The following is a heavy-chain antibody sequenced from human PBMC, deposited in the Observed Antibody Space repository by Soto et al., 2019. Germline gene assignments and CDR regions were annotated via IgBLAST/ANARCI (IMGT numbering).Heavy chain of an antibody. V-gene: IGHV1-3*01. CDR3: ARDRPPRAVAGTFWFDP. Sequence: QVQLVQSGAEVKKPGASVKVSCKASGYTFTSYAMHWVRQAPGQRLEWMGWINAGNGNTKYSQKFQGRVTITRDTSASTAYMELSSLRSEDTAVYYCARDRPPRAVAGTFWFDPWGQGTLVTVSS. D-gene: IGHD6-19*01. J-gene: IGHJ5*02. CDR2: INAGNGNT. CDR1: GYTFTSYA.